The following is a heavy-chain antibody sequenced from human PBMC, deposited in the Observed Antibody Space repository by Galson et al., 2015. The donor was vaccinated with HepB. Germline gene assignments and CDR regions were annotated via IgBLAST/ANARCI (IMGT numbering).Heavy chain of an antibody. Sequence: SLRLSCAASGFTFSSYAMSWVRQAPGKGLEWVSGISGSGDSTYYVDSVKGRFTVSRDNSKNTLYLQMNSLRAEDTAVYYCTTGHWFDPWGQGTLVTVSS. CDR1: GFTFSSYA. CDR3: TTGHWFDP. V-gene: IGHV3-23*01. J-gene: IGHJ5*02. CDR2: ISGSGDST.